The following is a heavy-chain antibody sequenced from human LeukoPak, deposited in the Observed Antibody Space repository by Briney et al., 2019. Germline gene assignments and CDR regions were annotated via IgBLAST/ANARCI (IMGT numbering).Heavy chain of an antibody. CDR3: TIESGGYYYYYYMDV. CDR2: IRSKANSYAT. D-gene: IGHD6-13*01. J-gene: IGHJ6*03. V-gene: IGHV3-73*01. CDR1: GFTFSGSA. Sequence: GGSLRLSCAASGFTFSGSAMHWVRQASGKGLEWVGRIRSKANSYATAYAASVKGRFTVSRDDSKNTAYLQMNSLKTEDTAVYYCTIESGGYYYYYYMDVWGKGTTVTVSS.